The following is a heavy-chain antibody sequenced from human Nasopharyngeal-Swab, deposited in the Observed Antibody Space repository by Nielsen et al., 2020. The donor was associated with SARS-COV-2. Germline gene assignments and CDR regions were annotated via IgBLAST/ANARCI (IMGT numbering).Heavy chain of an antibody. Sequence: SETLSLTCTVSGDSIVYSTFYWGWIRQPPGKGLEWIGNIYYNGNTYQNPSLKSRLTISVDKSKNQFSLQPSSVTAADTAVYYCVRSSSWYYFDYWAQGTQVTVSS. D-gene: IGHD6-13*01. CDR1: GDSIVYSTFY. J-gene: IGHJ4*02. CDR3: VRSSSWYYFDY. CDR2: IYYNGNT. V-gene: IGHV4-39*01.